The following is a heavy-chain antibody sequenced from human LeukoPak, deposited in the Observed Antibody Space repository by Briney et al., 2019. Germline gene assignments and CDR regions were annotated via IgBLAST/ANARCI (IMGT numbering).Heavy chain of an antibody. CDR3: AKAADEKTSNVTAVRSYWYFDL. J-gene: IGHJ2*01. CDR1: GFIFKDYA. D-gene: IGHD6-13*01. CDR2: ISYSGRAT. V-gene: IGHV3-23*01. Sequence: GGSLRLSCAASGFIFKDYAMNWVRQAPGKGLQWVSIISYSGRATYYADSVKGRFIISRDNSKNTLSLQMNSLRAEDSAVYYCAKAADEKTSNVTAVRSYWYFDLWGRGTQITVSS.